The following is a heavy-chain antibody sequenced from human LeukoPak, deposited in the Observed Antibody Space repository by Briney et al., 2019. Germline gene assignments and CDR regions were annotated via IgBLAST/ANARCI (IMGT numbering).Heavy chain of an antibody. CDR3: ARVLRATRAIDY. D-gene: IGHD2/OR15-2a*01. Sequence: SETLPLTCTVSGGSISSGGYYWSWIRQHPGKGLEWIGYIYYSGSTYYNPSLKSRVTISVDTSKNQFSLKLSSVTAADTAVYYCARVLRATRAIDYWGQGTLVTVSS. CDR1: GGSISSGGYY. J-gene: IGHJ4*02. CDR2: IYYSGST. V-gene: IGHV4-31*03.